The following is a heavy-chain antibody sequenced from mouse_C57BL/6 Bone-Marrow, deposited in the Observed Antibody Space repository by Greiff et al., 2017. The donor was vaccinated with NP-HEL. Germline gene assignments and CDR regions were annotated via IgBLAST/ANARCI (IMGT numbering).Heavy chain of an antibody. CDR1: GYTFTSYW. D-gene: IGHD1-1*01. Sequence: QVQLQQPGAELVKPGASVKLSCKASGYTFTSYWMHWVKQRPGQGLEWIGMIHPSSGSTNYNEKFKSKATMTVDKSSSTAYMQLSSLTSEASAVYYCARSAEVAPYWYFDVWGKGTTVTVSS. J-gene: IGHJ1*03. CDR3: ARSAEVAPYWYFDV. CDR2: IHPSSGST. V-gene: IGHV1-64*01.